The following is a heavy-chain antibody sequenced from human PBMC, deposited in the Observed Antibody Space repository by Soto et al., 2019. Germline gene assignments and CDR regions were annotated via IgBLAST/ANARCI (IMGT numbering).Heavy chain of an antibody. CDR1: GFTVSSNY. CDR2: IYSGGST. CDR3: ARGGVEDILPWYYGMDV. J-gene: IGHJ6*02. Sequence: EVQLVESGGGLVQPGGSLRLSCAASGFTVSSNYMSWVRQAPGKGLEWVSVIYSGGSTYYADSVKGRFTISRDNSKNTLYLQMNSLRAEDTAVYYCARGGVEDILPWYYGMDVWGQGTTVTVSS. V-gene: IGHV3-66*01. D-gene: IGHD3-9*01.